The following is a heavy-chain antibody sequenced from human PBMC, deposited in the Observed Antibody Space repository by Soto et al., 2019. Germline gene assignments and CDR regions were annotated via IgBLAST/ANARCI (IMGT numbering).Heavy chain of an antibody. CDR2: IYWDADK. CDR3: EHRKRTITVATYFDL. V-gene: IGHV2-5*02. D-gene: IGHD6-19*01. Sequence: SGPTLVNPTQTLTLTCTFSGFSLRTTGEGVGWIRQTPGKALEWLALIYWDADKRYSPSLKNRLTISTDTSESQVVLTMTNMDPVDTGTYFCEHRKRTITVATYFDLWGQGTPVTVSS. CDR1: GFSLRTTGEG. J-gene: IGHJ4*02.